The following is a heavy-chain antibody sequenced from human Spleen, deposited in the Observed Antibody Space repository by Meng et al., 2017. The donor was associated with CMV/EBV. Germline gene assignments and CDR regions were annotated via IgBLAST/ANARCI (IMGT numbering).Heavy chain of an antibody. D-gene: IGHD3-10*01. Sequence: SGHTFIGYFIHWVRQAPGQGLEYMGWINPNSGGTNYAPNFQGRVTMTRDTSISTVYMELSRLTSDDTAVYYCASETPITSGSSGFDFWGQGALVTVSS. CDR3: ASETPITSGSSGFDF. CDR2: INPNSGGT. J-gene: IGHJ4*02. CDR1: GHTFIGYF. V-gene: IGHV1-2*02.